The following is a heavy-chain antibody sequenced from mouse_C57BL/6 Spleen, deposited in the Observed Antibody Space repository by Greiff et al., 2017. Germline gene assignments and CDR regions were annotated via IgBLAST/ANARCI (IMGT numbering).Heavy chain of an antibody. V-gene: IGHV1-52*01. CDR1: GYTFTSYW. CDR2: IDPSDSET. D-gene: IGHD2-1*01. Sequence: VKLVESGAELVRPGSSVKLSCKASGYTFTSYWMHWVKQRPIQGLEWIGNIDPSDSETHYNQKFKDKATLTVDKSSSTAYMQLSSLTSEDSAVYYCARVYYGNYVGAMDYWGQGTSVTVSS. J-gene: IGHJ4*01. CDR3: ARVYYGNYVGAMDY.